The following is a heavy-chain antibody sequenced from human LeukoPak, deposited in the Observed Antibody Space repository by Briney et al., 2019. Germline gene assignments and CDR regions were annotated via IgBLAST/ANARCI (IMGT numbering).Heavy chain of an antibody. D-gene: IGHD6-6*01. V-gene: IGHV4-34*01. Sequence: SETLSLTCAVYGGSFSGYYWSWIRQPPGKGLEWIGEINHSGSTNYNPSLKSRVAISVDTSKNQFSLKLSSVTAAGTAVYYCARGAHARPVDYWGQGTLVTVSS. J-gene: IGHJ4*02. CDR1: GGSFSGYY. CDR2: INHSGST. CDR3: ARGAHARPVDY.